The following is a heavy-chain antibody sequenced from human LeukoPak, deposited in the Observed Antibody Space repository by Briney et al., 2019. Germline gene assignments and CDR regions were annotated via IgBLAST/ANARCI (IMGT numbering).Heavy chain of an antibody. V-gene: IGHV3-23*01. Sequence: PGGSLRLSCAASGFTFSSYAMSWVRQAPGKGLEWVSAICGRGGRTYYADSVKGRFTISRDNSKNTLYLQMNSLRAEDTAVYYCAKDRDYHDSSGYYFFDYWGQGTLVTVSS. CDR2: ICGRGGRT. D-gene: IGHD3-22*01. J-gene: IGHJ4*02. CDR1: GFTFSSYA. CDR3: AKDRDYHDSSGYYFFDY.